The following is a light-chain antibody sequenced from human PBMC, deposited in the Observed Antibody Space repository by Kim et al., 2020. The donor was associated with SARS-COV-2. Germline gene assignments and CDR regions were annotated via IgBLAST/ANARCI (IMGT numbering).Light chain of an antibody. J-gene: IGLJ2*01. V-gene: IGLV3-19*01. CDR1: SLRSYY. CDR2: GKN. Sequence: SSELTQDPAVSVALGQTVRITCQGDSLRSYYATWYQQKPGQAPIVVIYGKNNRPSGIPDRFSGSSSGDTTSLTITGTQAGDEADYYRNSRGSNDNVLFGGGTQLTVL. CDR3: NSRGSNDNVL.